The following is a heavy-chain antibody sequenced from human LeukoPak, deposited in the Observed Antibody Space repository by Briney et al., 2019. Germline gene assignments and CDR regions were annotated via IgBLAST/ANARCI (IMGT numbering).Heavy chain of an antibody. V-gene: IGHV3-21*01. CDR1: GFTFSSYS. CDR2: ISSSSSYI. Sequence: NPGGSLRLSCAASGFTFSSYSMNWVRQAPGKGLEWVSSISSSSSYIYYADSVKGRFTISRDNAKNSLYLQMNSLRAVDTAVYYCAREVTMVRGVTPNWFDPWGQGTLVTVSS. D-gene: IGHD3-10*01. J-gene: IGHJ5*02. CDR3: AREVTMVRGVTPNWFDP.